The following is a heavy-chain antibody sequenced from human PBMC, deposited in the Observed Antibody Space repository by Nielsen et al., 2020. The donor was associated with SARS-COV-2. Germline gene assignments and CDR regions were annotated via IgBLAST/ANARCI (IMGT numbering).Heavy chain of an antibody. D-gene: IGHD5-12*01. J-gene: IGHJ4*02. CDR2: IKQDGSEK. CDR1: GFTFSSYW. CDR3: AREDGRYSGYFDY. V-gene: IGHV3-7*01. Sequence: GESLKISCAASGFTFSSYWMSWVRQAPGKGLEWVANIKQDGSEKYYVDSVKGRFTISRDNAKNSLYLRMNSLRAEDTAVYYCAREDGRYSGYFDYWGQGTLVTVSS.